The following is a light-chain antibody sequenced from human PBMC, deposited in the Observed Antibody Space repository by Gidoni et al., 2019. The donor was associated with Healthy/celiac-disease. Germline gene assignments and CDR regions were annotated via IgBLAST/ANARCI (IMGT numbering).Light chain of an antibody. V-gene: IGKV3-11*01. J-gene: IGKJ2*01. CDR1: QSVSSY. CDR3: QQRSNWFYT. Sequence: EIVFTQSPATLSLSPGERATLSCRASQSVSSYLAWYQQKPGQAPRLLIYDASNRATGIPARFSGSGSGTYFTLTISSLEPEDFAVYYCQQRSNWFYTFXXXTKLEIK. CDR2: DAS.